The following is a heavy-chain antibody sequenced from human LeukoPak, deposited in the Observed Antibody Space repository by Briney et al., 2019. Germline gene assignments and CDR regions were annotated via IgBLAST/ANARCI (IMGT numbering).Heavy chain of an antibody. D-gene: IGHD3-10*01. Sequence: GGSLRLSCTVSEFTFSDYYMSWIRRAPGKGLEWVSYIVSSGSVKYYADSVKGRFTISRDNAKNSLYLQMNSLRAEDTAVYYCARDGSGSYSASFDYWGQGTLVTVSS. CDR3: ARDGSGSYSASFDY. CDR1: EFTFSDYY. CDR2: IVSSGSVK. J-gene: IGHJ4*02. V-gene: IGHV3-11*04.